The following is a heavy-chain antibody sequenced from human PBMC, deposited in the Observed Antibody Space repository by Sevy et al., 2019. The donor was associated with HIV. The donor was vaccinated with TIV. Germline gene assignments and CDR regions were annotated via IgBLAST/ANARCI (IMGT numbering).Heavy chain of an antibody. D-gene: IGHD3-22*01. Sequence: GGSLRLSCAASGFTFSSHYMSWVRQAPGKGLEWVANIKQDGSDKFYVESVKGRFTIYRDNAKNFLYLQLSSLRAEDTAMYFCAREALYYYDSERHYDDAFDMWGPGTMVTVSS. J-gene: IGHJ3*02. CDR1: GFTFSSHY. CDR3: AREALYYYDSERHYDDAFDM. CDR2: IKQDGSDK. V-gene: IGHV3-7*01.